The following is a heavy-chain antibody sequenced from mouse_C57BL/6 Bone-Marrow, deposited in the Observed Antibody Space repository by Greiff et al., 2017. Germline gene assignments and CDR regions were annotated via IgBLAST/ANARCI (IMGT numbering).Heavy chain of an antibody. V-gene: IGHV1-81*01. CDR1: GYTFTSYG. CDR3: ARGGLRRSRDY. CDR2: IYPRSGNT. J-gene: IGHJ2*01. D-gene: IGHD2-2*01. Sequence: VQLQQSGAELARPGASVKLSCKASGYTFTSYGISWVKQRTGQGLEWIGEIYPRSGNTYYNEKFKGKATLTADQSSSTAYMELRSLTSEDSAVYFCARGGLRRSRDYWSQGTTLTVSS.